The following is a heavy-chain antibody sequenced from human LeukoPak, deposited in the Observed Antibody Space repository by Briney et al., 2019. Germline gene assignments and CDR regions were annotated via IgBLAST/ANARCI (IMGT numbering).Heavy chain of an antibody. V-gene: IGHV1-2*02. Sequence: GSSVKVSCKASGGTFSSYAISWVRQAPGQGLEWMGWINPNSGGTNYAQKFQGRVTMTRDTSISTAYMELSRLRSDDTAVYYCARDLYDSSEDAFDIWGQGTMVTVSS. J-gene: IGHJ3*02. CDR3: ARDLYDSSEDAFDI. CDR2: INPNSGGT. D-gene: IGHD3-22*01. CDR1: GGTFSSYA.